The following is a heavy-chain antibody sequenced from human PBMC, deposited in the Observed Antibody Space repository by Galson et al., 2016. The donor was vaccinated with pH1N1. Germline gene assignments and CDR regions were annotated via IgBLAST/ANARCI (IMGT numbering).Heavy chain of an antibody. D-gene: IGHD1-26*01. CDR1: GGSFTSGGFY. J-gene: IGHJ4*02. V-gene: IGHV4-31*03. CDR3: AAAYSGTYASY. CDR2: IYYTGAT. Sequence: TLSLTCTVSGGSFTSGGFYWRWIRQHPVKGLEWIGYIYYTGATFYNPSLQSRLTISVDTSKNQFSLRLNSVTAADTAIYYCAAAYSGTYASYWGQGIQVTVSS.